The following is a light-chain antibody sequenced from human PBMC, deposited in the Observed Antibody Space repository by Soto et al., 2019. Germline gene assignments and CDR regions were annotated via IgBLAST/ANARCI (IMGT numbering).Light chain of an antibody. CDR2: GNT. CDR3: LSRDSSRSVV. CDR1: SSNIGAGYD. V-gene: IGLV1-40*01. Sequence: QSVLTQPPSVSGAPGQRVTISCTGSSSNIGAGYDVHWYQQLPGRARKLLIYGNTNRPSGVPDRFSGSKSGTSASLAITGLQAEDEAEYVCLSRDSSRSVVFGGGTKLTVL. J-gene: IGLJ2*01.